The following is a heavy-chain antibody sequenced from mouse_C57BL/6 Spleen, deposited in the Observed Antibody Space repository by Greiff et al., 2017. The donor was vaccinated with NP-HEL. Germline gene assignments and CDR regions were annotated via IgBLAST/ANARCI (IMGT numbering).Heavy chain of an antibody. CDR3: ARKLITTVVDYAMDY. J-gene: IGHJ4*01. V-gene: IGHV1-42*01. D-gene: IGHD1-1*01. Sequence: VHVKQSGPELVKPGASVKISCKASGYSFTGYYMNWVKQSPEKSLEWIGEINPSTGGTTYNQKFKAKATLTVDKSSSTAYMQLKSLTSEDSAVYYCARKLITTVVDYAMDYWGQGTSVTVSS. CDR1: GYSFTGYY. CDR2: INPSTGGT.